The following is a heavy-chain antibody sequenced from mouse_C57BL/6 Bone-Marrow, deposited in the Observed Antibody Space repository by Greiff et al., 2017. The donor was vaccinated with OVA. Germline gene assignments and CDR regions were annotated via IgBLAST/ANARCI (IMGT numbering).Heavy chain of an antibody. V-gene: IGHV2-4*01. CDR3: AKKGDSSFAY. J-gene: IGHJ3*01. CDR1: GFSLTSYG. Sequence: QVQLQQSGPGLVQPSQSLSITCTVSGFSLTSYGVHWVRQPPGKGLEWLGVIWSGGSTDYNAAFISRLSISKDNSKSQVFFKMNSLQADDTAIYYCAKKGDSSFAYWGQGTLVTVSA. CDR2: IWSGGST. D-gene: IGHD3-3*01.